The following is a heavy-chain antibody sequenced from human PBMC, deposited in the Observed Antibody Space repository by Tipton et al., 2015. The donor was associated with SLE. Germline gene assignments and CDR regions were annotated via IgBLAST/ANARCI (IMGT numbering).Heavy chain of an antibody. CDR1: GFTFSSYA. J-gene: IGHJ4*02. Sequence: SLRLSCAASGFTFSSYAMSWVRQAPGKGLEWVSAISGSGGSTYYADSVKGRFTISRDNSKNTLYLQMNSLRAEDTAVYYCARGALGSGIVRDYWGQGTLVTVSS. CDR2: ISGSGGST. CDR3: ARGALGSGIVRDY. V-gene: IGHV3-23*01. D-gene: IGHD1-26*01.